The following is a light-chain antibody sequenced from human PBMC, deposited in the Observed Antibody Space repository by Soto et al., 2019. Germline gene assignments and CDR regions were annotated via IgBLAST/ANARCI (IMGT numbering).Light chain of an antibody. J-gene: IGKJ1*01. CDR3: QQYGSSPQS. CDR1: QSVSSSY. CDR2: GAS. V-gene: IGKV3-20*01. Sequence: IVLAQSPGTLCLSRGERATLCCRASQSVSSSYLAWYQQKPGQAPRLLIYGASSRATGIPDRFSGSGSGTDFTLTISRLDPEDFAVYYCQQYGSSPQSFGQGTKVDIK.